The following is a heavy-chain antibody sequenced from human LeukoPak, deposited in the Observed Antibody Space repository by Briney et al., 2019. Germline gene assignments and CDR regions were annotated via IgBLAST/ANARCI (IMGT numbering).Heavy chain of an antibody. J-gene: IGHJ4*02. Sequence: GGPLKLSCVASGSSFSNNWMHWVRQPPGKGLVWIAFDTTDGSRTAYADSVKGRFTISRDNAKNTLYLQMNGLRDEDTAVYYCVRDQDSGPDYWGQGTLVTVSS. V-gene: IGHV3-74*01. CDR3: VRDQDSGPDY. CDR2: DTTDGSRT. D-gene: IGHD2-15*01. CDR1: GSSFSNNW.